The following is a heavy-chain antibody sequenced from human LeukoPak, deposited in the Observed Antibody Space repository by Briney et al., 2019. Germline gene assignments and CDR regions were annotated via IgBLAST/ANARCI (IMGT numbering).Heavy chain of an antibody. Sequence: PSETLSLTCTVSGDSFSSGSSYWSWIRQPAGKGLEWIGRISSSGSTNYNPSLWRRVAISMDTSKNQFSLRVTLVTAADTAVYYCASGKGGRGQGALIESWGQGTLVTVAS. CDR2: ISSSGST. V-gene: IGHV4-61*02. J-gene: IGHJ4*02. D-gene: IGHD1-14*01. CDR3: ASGKGGRGQGALIES. CDR1: GDSFSSGSSY.